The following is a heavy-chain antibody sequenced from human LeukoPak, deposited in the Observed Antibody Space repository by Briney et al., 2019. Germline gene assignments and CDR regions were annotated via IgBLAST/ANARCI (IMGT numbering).Heavy chain of an antibody. J-gene: IGHJ4*02. Sequence: NAGGSLRLSCAASGFTFSSYSMNWVRQAPGKGLEWVSSISSSSSYIYYADSVKGRFTISRDNAKNSLYLQMNSLRAEDTAVYYCAKLETYYDYVWGSPSTDYWGQGTLVTVSS. D-gene: IGHD3-16*01. CDR3: AKLETYYDYVWGSPSTDY. CDR2: ISSSSSYI. CDR1: GFTFSSYS. V-gene: IGHV3-21*01.